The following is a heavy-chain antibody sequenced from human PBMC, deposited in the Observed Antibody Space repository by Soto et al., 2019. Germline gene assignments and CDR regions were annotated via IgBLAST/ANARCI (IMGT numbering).Heavy chain of an antibody. CDR1: GFTFSSYG. CDR2: ISYDGSNK. D-gene: IGHD3-3*01. CDR3: AKDKRIDFWSGYYTGHKVSGMDV. V-gene: IGHV3-30*18. Sequence: QVQLVESGGGVVQPGRSLRLSCAASGFTFSSYGMHWVRQAPGKGLEWVAVISYDGSNKYYADSVKGRFTISRDNSKNTLYLQMNSLRAEDTAVYYCAKDKRIDFWSGYYTGHKVSGMDVWGKGTTVTVSS. J-gene: IGHJ6*04.